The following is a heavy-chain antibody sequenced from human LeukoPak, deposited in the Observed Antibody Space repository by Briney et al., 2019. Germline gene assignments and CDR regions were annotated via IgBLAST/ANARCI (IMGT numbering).Heavy chain of an antibody. J-gene: IGHJ4*02. CDR3: AREAYSSGWYLDYFDY. CDR1: GFTFSSYW. D-gene: IGHD6-19*01. V-gene: IGHV3-74*01. Sequence: GGSLRLSCAASGFTFSSYWMHWVRQASGKGLVWVSRINSDGSSTSYADSVKGRFTISRDNAKNTLYLQMNSLRAEDTAVYYCAREAYSSGWYLDYFDYWGQGTLVTVSS. CDR2: INSDGSST.